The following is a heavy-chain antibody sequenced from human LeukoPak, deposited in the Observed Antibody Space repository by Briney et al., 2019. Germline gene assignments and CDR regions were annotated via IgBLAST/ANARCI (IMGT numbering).Heavy chain of an antibody. Sequence: GGSLRLSCAASGFTFSSYAMHWVRQAPGKGLEWVAVISYDGSNKYYADSVKGRFTISRDNSKNTLYLQMNSLRAEDTAVYYCARGRGQLWSSFDYWGQGTLVTDSS. CDR2: ISYDGSNK. J-gene: IGHJ4*02. V-gene: IGHV3-30*04. CDR1: GFTFSSYA. D-gene: IGHD5-18*01. CDR3: ARGRGQLWSSFDY.